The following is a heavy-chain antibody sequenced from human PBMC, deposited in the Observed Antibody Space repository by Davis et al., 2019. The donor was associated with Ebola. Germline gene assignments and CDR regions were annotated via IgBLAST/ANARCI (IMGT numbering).Heavy chain of an antibody. Sequence: PSETLSLTCAVYGGSFSGYYCSWIRQPPGKGLEWIGEINHSGSTNYNPSLKSRVTISVDTSKNQFSLKLSSVTAADTAVYYCARRVATTHFDYWGQGTLVTVSS. CDR1: GGSFSGYY. V-gene: IGHV4-34*01. J-gene: IGHJ4*02. D-gene: IGHD5-12*01. CDR2: INHSGST. CDR3: ARRVATTHFDY.